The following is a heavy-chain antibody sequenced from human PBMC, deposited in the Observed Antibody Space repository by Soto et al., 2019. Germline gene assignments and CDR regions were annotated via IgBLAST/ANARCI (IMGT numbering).Heavy chain of an antibody. Sequence: SETLSLTCIVSGGTLSPNYWAWIRQPPGKRLEWVGYIYYDRTTNYNPSLESRVTILVDTSNNQFSLKLCFVTAADTAVYYSARHLAGNRDYWGQGTLVTVSS. J-gene: IGHJ4*02. CDR2: IYYDRTT. CDR1: GGTLSPNY. D-gene: IGHD3-3*02. V-gene: IGHV4-59*08. CDR3: ARHLAGNRDY.